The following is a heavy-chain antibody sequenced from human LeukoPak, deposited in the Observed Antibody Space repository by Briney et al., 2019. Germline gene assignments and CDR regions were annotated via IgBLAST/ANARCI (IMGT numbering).Heavy chain of an antibody. J-gene: IGHJ4*02. V-gene: IGHV1-58*01. CDR3: AADLSNPRMGASYLDS. CDR2: IIVGSGAT. Sequence: KVSCXXSGFXSTNFAVQWVRQARGQRLEWIGWIIVGSGATKCAQDFQERVTITRDLSTSTLYMELRSLTSEDTAVYYCAADLSNPRMGASYLDSWGQGTLVTVSS. CDR1: GFXSTNFA. D-gene: IGHD3-16*01.